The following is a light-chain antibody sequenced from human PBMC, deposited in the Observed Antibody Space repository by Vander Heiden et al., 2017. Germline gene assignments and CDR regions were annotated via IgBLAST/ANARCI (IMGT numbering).Light chain of an antibody. CDR2: LGS. CDR1: QSLLYSDGKNR. CDR3: MQSIEAPRT. V-gene: IGKV2-28*01. Sequence: DMVMTQSPLSLSVTPGEPASISCRSSQSLLYSDGKNRLDWYLQKPGQSPRLLIYLGSNRASGVPDRFSGSRSGTDFTLKISRVEAEDVGVYYCMQSIEAPRTFGQGTKVEIK. J-gene: IGKJ1*01.